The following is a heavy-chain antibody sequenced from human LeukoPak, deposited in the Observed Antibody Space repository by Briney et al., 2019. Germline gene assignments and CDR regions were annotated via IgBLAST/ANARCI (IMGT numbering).Heavy chain of an antibody. J-gene: IGHJ4*02. D-gene: IGHD1-26*01. CDR1: GYTFTSYY. Sequence: ASVKVSCKASGYTFTSYYMHWARQAPGQGLEWMGIINPSGGSTSYAQKFQGRVTMTRDTSTSTVCMELSSLRSEDTAVYYCARDLTSGSYEDYWGQGTLVTVSS. V-gene: IGHV1-46*01. CDR2: INPSGGST. CDR3: ARDLTSGSYEDY.